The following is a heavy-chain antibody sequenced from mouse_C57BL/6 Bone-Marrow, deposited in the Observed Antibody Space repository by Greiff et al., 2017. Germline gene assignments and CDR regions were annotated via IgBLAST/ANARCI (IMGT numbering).Heavy chain of an antibody. CDR2: INPGSGGT. Sequence: QVQLKESGAELVRPGTSVKVSCKASGYAFTNYLIEWVKQRPGQGLEWIGVINPGSGGTNYNEKFKGKATLTADKSSSTAYMQLYSLTSEDSAVYFGAREGLRRELAYWGQGTRVTVSA. CDR1: GYAFTNYL. D-gene: IGHD2-2*01. CDR3: AREGLRRELAY. V-gene: IGHV1-54*01. J-gene: IGHJ3*01.